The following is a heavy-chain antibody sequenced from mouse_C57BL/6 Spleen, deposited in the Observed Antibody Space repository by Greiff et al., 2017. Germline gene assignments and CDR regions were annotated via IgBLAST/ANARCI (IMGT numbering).Heavy chain of an antibody. D-gene: IGHD2-5*01. CDR2: ISYDGSN. J-gene: IGHJ2*01. Sequence: EVQVVESGPGLVKPSQSLSLTCSVTGYSITSGYYWNWIRQFPGNKLEWMGYISYDGSNNYNPSLKNRISITRDTSKNQFFLKLNSVTTEDTATYYCARDDSNLAFDYWGQGTTLTVSS. V-gene: IGHV3-6*01. CDR1: GYSITSGYY. CDR3: ARDDSNLAFDY.